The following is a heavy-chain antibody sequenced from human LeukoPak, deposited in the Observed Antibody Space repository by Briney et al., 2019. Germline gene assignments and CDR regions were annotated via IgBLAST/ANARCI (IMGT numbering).Heavy chain of an antibody. CDR3: ASLRSGPRYGMDV. CDR1: GFTFSSYG. Sequence: GGSLRLSCAVSGFTFSSYGMHWVRQAPGKGLEWVAVIWYDGSNKYYADSVKGRFTISRDNSKNMLYLQMNSLRAEDTAVFYCASLRSGPRYGMDVWGQGTTVTVSS. CDR2: IWYDGSNK. J-gene: IGHJ6*02. D-gene: IGHD3-3*01. V-gene: IGHV3-33*01.